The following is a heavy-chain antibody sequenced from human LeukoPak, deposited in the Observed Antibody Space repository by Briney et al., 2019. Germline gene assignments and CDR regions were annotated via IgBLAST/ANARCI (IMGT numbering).Heavy chain of an antibody. D-gene: IGHD4-23*01. V-gene: IGHV3-23*01. CDR3: AKPFYGGNYIGDAFDI. CDR2: ISTSGGGT. J-gene: IGHJ3*02. Sequence: PGGSLRLSCAASGFTFSTYAMSWVRQAPGKGLEWVSGISTSGGGTYYADSVKGRFTISRDNSKNTLYLQMNSLRGEDTAVYYCAKPFYGGNYIGDAFDIWGQGTKVTVSS. CDR1: GFTFSTYA.